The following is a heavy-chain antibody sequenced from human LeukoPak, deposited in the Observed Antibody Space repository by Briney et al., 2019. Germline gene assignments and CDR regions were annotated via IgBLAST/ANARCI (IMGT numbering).Heavy chain of an antibody. CDR1: GGTFSSYA. D-gene: IGHD4-17*01. CDR3: ASDDYGDYLHWFDP. J-gene: IGHJ5*02. Sequence: GASVKVSCKASGGTFSSYAISWVRQAPGQELEWMGGIIPIFGTANYAQKFQGRVTITADESTSTAYMELSSLRSEDTAVYYCASDDYGDYLHWFDPWGQGTLVTVSS. CDR2: IIPIFGTA. V-gene: IGHV1-69*01.